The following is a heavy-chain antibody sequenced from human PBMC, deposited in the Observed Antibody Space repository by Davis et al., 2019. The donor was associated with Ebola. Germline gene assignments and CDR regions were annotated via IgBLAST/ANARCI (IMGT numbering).Heavy chain of an antibody. Sequence: PGESLKISCKGSGYNFPSSWISWVRQLPGKGLEWMGRIDPSNSYTNYSPSFQGHVTISADKSITTAYLQWSSLKASDTAMYYCARLFYSNPGYWGQGTLVTVSS. D-gene: IGHD4-11*01. CDR3: ARLFYSNPGY. CDR1: GYNFPSSW. J-gene: IGHJ4*02. V-gene: IGHV5-10-1*01. CDR2: IDPSNSYT.